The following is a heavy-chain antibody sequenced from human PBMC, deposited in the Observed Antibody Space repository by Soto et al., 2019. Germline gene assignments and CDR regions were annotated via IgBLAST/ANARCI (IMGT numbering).Heavy chain of an antibody. CDR3: AKFGASGSYFQFDY. CDR2: ISGTGSRT. Sequence: PGGSLRLSCVTSAFSLTSCSMSWVRQTPGKGLEWVSAISGTGSRTWYADSVRGRFTVSRDNSKNTLYLQMNSLRDEDTAVYYCAKFGASGSYFQFDYWGPGTLVTVSS. V-gene: IGHV3-23*01. CDR1: AFSLTSCS. J-gene: IGHJ4*02. D-gene: IGHD3-10*01.